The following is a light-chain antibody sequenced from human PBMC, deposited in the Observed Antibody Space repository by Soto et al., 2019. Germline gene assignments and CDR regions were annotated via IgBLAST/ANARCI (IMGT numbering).Light chain of an antibody. Sequence: DIQMTQSPSSLSASVGDRVTITCQASQDISNYLNWYQQKPGKAPKLLIYDASNLETGVPSRFSGSGSGTDFTFTISSLQPEDIATYYCQHYDNLPLFGGGTKVEIK. V-gene: IGKV1-33*01. CDR1: QDISNY. CDR2: DAS. J-gene: IGKJ4*01. CDR3: QHYDNLPL.